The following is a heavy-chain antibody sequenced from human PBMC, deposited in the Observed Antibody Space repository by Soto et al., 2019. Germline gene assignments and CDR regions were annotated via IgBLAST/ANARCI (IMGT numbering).Heavy chain of an antibody. CDR1: GFTFSTYA. J-gene: IGHJ3*02. CDR2: VTNSGSNT. Sequence: EVQLLESGGGLVQPGGSLRLSCAASGFTFSTYAMTWVRQAPGKGLEWVSSVTNSGSNTYHADSVKGRFTISRDNSKNMLFLQMNSLRAEDTALYYCAKHLAATATGDSFDIWGQGTMVTVSS. CDR3: AKHLAATATGDSFDI. V-gene: IGHV3-23*01. D-gene: IGHD1-1*01.